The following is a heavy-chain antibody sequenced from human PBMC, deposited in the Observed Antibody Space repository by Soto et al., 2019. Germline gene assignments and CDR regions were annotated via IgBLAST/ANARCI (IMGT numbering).Heavy chain of an antibody. D-gene: IGHD5-12*01. CDR3: ARVTGGGEYGGYHTEYYYGMDV. CDR2: IYYSGIT. V-gene: IGHV4-61*01. J-gene: IGHJ6*02. CDR1: GGSVSSGSYY. Sequence: SETLSLTCTVSGGSVSSGSYYWIWIRQPPGKGLDWIGYIYYSGITNYNPSLKSRVTISVDTSKNQFSLKLSSVTAADTAVYYCARVTGGGEYGGYHTEYYYGMDVWGQGTTVTVSS.